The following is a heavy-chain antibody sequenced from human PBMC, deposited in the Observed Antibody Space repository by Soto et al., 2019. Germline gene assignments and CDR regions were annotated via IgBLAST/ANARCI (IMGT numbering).Heavy chain of an antibody. Sequence: SETLSLTCAVYGGSFSCYYWSWIRQPPGKGLEWIGEINHSGSTNYNPSLKSRVTISVDTSKNQFSLKLSSVTAADTAVYYCARGRGYCSGGSCYNYYYYMDVWGKGTTVTVSS. CDR3: ARGRGYCSGGSCYNYYYYMDV. D-gene: IGHD2-15*01. CDR2: INHSGST. V-gene: IGHV4-34*01. J-gene: IGHJ6*03. CDR1: GGSFSCYY.